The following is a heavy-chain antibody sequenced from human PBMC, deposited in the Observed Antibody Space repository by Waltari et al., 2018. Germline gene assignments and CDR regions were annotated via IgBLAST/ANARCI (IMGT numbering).Heavy chain of an antibody. CDR3: ARDTGGSSTYYFAGMDV. D-gene: IGHD3-22*01. V-gene: IGHV4-34*01. CDR1: GGSFSAYH. CDR2: INHSGSA. J-gene: IGHJ6*02. Sequence: QVQLQQWGAGLLKPSETLSLTCAVFGGSFSAYHWSWIRQSPGKGLEWIGEINHSGSAIYNPSLKSRVTISLDTSKRQVSLRLSSVTAADTAVYFCARDTGGSSTYYFAGMDVWGQGTTVTVSS.